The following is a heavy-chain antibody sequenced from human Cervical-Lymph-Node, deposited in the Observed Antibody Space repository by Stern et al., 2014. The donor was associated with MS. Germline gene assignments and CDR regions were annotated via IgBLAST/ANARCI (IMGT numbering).Heavy chain of an antibody. D-gene: IGHD5-18*01. V-gene: IGHV4-61*02. CDR3: ASGYRFFES. J-gene: IGHJ4*02. Sequence: QVQLQDSGPGLVKPSQTLSLTCTLSGGSVSSGSSYWSWIRQPAGKGLEWIGRIHPSGNAFYTPSLKSRVTIYLEQSQKPIAPTLTSVTAADTAVYYCASGYRFFESWGQGTLVTVSS. CDR2: IHPSGNA. CDR1: GGSVSSGSSY.